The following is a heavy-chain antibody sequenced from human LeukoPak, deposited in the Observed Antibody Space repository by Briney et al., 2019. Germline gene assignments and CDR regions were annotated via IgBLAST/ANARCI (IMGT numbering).Heavy chain of an antibody. CDR1: GYTFTGYY. Sequence: ASVKVSCKASGYTFTGYYMHWVRQAPGQGLEWMGWINPNSGGTNYAQKFQGRVTMTRDTSISTAYMELSRLRSDDTAVYYCARRYCSSTSCYSDEYFQHWGQGTLVTVSS. V-gene: IGHV1-2*02. CDR2: INPNSGGT. J-gene: IGHJ1*01. CDR3: ARRYCSSTSCYSDEYFQH. D-gene: IGHD2-2*01.